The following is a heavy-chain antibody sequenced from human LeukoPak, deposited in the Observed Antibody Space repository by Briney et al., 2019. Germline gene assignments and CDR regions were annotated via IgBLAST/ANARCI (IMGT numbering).Heavy chain of an antibody. CDR1: GFTFSSYG. Sequence: TGGSLRLSCAASGFTFSSYGMSWVRQAPGKGLEWVSAISGSGGSTYYADSVKGRFTISRDNSKNTLYLQMNSLRAEDTAVYYCAKDVGAAIVVPAASPHWGQGTLVTVSS. V-gene: IGHV3-23*01. D-gene: IGHD2-2*01. CDR2: ISGSGGST. J-gene: IGHJ4*02. CDR3: AKDVGAAIVVPAASPH.